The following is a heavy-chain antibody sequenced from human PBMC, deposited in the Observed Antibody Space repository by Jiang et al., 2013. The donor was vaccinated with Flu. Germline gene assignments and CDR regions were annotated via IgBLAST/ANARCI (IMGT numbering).Heavy chain of an antibody. CDR3: ARGYSSGWYDVWFDP. J-gene: IGHJ5*02. CDR1: GYTFTSYA. V-gene: IGHV1-3*01. D-gene: IGHD6-19*01. CDR2: INAGNGNT. Sequence: GAEVKKPGASVKVSCKASGYTFTSYAMHWVRQAPGQRLEWMGWINAGNGNTKYSQKFQGRVTITRDTSASTAYMELSSLRSEDTAVYYCARGYSSGWYDVWFDPWGQGTLVTVSS.